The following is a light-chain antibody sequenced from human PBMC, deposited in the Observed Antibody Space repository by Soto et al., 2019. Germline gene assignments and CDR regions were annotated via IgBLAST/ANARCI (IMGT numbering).Light chain of an antibody. J-gene: IGLJ1*01. V-gene: IGLV1-51*01. CDR2: DDN. Sequence: QSVMTQPPSVSAAPGQKVTISCSGSSSNIGGNSVSWYQQLPGTAPNLLIYDDNKRPSGIPDRFSGSKSGTSATLGITGFQTEDEADYYCGSWDSSLSAYVFGTGTKLTVL. CDR3: GSWDSSLSAYV. CDR1: SSNIGGNS.